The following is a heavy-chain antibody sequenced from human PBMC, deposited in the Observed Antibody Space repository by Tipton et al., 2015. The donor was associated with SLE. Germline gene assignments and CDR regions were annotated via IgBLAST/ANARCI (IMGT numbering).Heavy chain of an antibody. V-gene: IGHV4-34*01. D-gene: IGHD1-26*01. CDR2: TDHSGGT. Sequence: TLSLTCAVYGGSLSDHYWSWIRQPPGKGLEWIGQTDHSGGTSYTPSLKSRITISVDTPKNQFSLKLNSVTAADTAVYYCGNHPPVGETGYFDYWGQGKLVTVSS. CDR1: GGSLSDHY. CDR3: GNHPPVGETGYFDY. J-gene: IGHJ4*02.